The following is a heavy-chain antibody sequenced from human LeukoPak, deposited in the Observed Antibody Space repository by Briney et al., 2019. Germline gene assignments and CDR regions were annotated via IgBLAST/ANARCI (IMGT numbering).Heavy chain of an antibody. CDR1: GFTFGSDG. V-gene: IGHV3-23*01. CDR3: AEGGAYSGAPLEY. D-gene: IGHD5-12*01. Sequence: GGSLRLSCAASGFTFGSDGMNCVRQAPGKGLEWVSLISSSGGTTYYADSVKGRFTISRDNSKNTLYLQMNSLRAEDTALYYCAEGGAYSGAPLEYWGQGTLVTASS. J-gene: IGHJ4*02. CDR2: ISSSGGTT.